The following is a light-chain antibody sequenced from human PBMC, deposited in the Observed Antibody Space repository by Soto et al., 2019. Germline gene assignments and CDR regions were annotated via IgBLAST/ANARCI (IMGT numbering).Light chain of an antibody. CDR2: EAS. CDR3: QQCDDFII. Sequence: DIQMKQSPSSLSASVGDRVTITCQASQDIKNYLNWYQQKPGKAPKLLIYEASNLETGVPSRFSGSGSGRSFTFSISSLQPEDIATYYCQQCDDFIIFGGGTRIEIK. V-gene: IGKV1-33*01. CDR1: QDIKNY. J-gene: IGKJ4*01.